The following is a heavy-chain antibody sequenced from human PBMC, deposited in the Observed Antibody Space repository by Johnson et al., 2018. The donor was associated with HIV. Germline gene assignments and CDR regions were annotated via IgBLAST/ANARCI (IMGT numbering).Heavy chain of an antibody. Sequence: VQLVESGGGLVKPGGSLRLSCAASGFTFSDYYMSWIRQAPGKGLEWVSGIYCGGSTYYADSVKGRFTISRDNSKNTLYLQMNSLRAGDTAVYYCARGDYGGNLDAFDIWGQGTMVTVSS. CDR3: ARGDYGGNLDAFDI. V-gene: IGHV3-66*01. CDR2: IYCGGST. D-gene: IGHD4-23*01. J-gene: IGHJ3*02. CDR1: GFTFSDYY.